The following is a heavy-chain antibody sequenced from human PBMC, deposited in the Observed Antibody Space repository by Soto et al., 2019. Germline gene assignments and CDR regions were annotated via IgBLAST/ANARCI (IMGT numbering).Heavy chain of an antibody. V-gene: IGHV4-34*01. Sequence: PSETLSLTCAVYGGSFSGYYWSWIRQPPGKGLEWIGEINHSGSTNYNPSLKSRVTISVDTSKNQFSMKLSSVTAADTAEYYCARGRTRRLQSHQFAYWGQGTLVTVSS. J-gene: IGHJ4*02. D-gene: IGHD6-25*01. CDR1: GGSFSGYY. CDR3: ARGRTRRLQSHQFAY. CDR2: INHSGST.